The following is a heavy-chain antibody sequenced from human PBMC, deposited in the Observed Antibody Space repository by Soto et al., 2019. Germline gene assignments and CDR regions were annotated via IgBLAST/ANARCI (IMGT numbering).Heavy chain of an antibody. CDR1: GFTFSSYF. Sequence: GGSLILSCATSGFTFSSYFMHWVRQAPGKGLVWVSRISADGSGTIYADSVKGRFTISRDNAKNTLYLQMNSLRAEDTAVYYCANYGSGIPFWGQGTLVTVSS. J-gene: IGHJ4*02. D-gene: IGHD3-10*01. V-gene: IGHV3-74*01. CDR3: ANYGSGIPF. CDR2: ISADGSGT.